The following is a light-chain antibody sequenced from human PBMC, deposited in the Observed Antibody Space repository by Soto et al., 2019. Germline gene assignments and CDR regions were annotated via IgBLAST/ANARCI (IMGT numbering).Light chain of an antibody. CDR2: DIS. J-gene: IGKJ2*01. CDR3: QQRNAWPRNT. Sequence: EIVLTQFPATLSLSPGDRATLSCRASQSVPSYLAWYQQKPGQAPRLLVYDISNRATGIPARFTGSGSGTDFTLPIRSLEPEDSAVYYCQQRNAWPRNTFGQGTKLQI. CDR1: QSVPSY. V-gene: IGKV3-11*01.